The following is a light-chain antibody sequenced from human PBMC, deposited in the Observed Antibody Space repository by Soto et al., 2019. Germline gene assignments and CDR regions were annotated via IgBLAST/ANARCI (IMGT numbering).Light chain of an antibody. V-gene: IGKV1-5*03. CDR1: QGVGSW. CDR3: QQYSRYPWT. Sequence: QMTQSPSTLSASVGDRITITCWASQGVGSWLAWHQQTAGRTPKVLVYKAFSLQNGIPSRCSGSGSGTEFTLTISSLQPDDVAADFGQQYSRYPWTFGQGTKVEIK. CDR2: KAF. J-gene: IGKJ1*01.